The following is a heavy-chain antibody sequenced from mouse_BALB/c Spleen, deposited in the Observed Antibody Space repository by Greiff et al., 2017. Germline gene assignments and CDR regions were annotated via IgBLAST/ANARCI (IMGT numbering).Heavy chain of an antibody. CDR2: IWSGGST. CDR3: ARREYGNWFAY. Sequence: VQLQQSGPGLVQPSQSLSITCTVSGFSLTSYGVHWVRQSPGKGLEWLGVIWSGGSTDYNAAFISRLSISKDNSKSQVFFKMNSLQANDTAIYYCARREYGNWFAYWGQGTLVTVSA. D-gene: IGHD2-1*01. CDR1: GFSLTSYG. J-gene: IGHJ3*01. V-gene: IGHV2-2*02.